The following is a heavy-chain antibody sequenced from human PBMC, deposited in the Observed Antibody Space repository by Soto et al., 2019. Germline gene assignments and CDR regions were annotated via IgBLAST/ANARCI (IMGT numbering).Heavy chain of an antibody. CDR2: ISAYTGNT. D-gene: IGHD2-2*01. CDR1: GFPFTDYG. CDR3: ARGPESRSTAYFDY. Sequence: QVQLVQSGAEVKKPGASVKVSCKASGFPFTDYGFTWVRQAPGEGLEWMGWISAYTGNTNYAQKVQGRVTMSTDTSTSIAYLELRGLRSDDTAVYYCARGPESRSTAYFDYWGQGTLVTVSS. V-gene: IGHV1-18*01. J-gene: IGHJ4*02.